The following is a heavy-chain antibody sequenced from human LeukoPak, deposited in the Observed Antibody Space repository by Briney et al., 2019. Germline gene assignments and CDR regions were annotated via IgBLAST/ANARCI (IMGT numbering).Heavy chain of an antibody. CDR1: GFTFSSYA. V-gene: IGHV3-23*01. D-gene: IGHD3-9*01. J-gene: IGHJ4*02. CDR3: AKVSPEDYYDIVTGWFLALDY. CDR2: ISGSGGST. Sequence: GGSLRLSCAASGFTFSSYAMSWVRQAPGKGLEWVSAISGSGGSTYYADSVKGRFTISRDNSKNTLYLQMNSLRAEDTAVYYCAKVSPEDYYDIVTGWFLALDYWGQGTLVTVSS.